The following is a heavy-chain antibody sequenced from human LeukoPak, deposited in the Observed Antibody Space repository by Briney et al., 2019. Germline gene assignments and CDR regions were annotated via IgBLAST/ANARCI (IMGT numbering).Heavy chain of an antibody. CDR1: GGSISSSY. CDR2: VYSIGST. J-gene: IGHJ3*02. D-gene: IGHD6-13*01. Sequence: SETLSLTCTVSGGSISSSYWSWLRQPAGEGLEWIGRVYSIGSTNYNPSLKSRVTMSVDTSKNQLFLRMSSVTAADTAVYYCARGIATPPERGFDIWGQGTMVTVSS. V-gene: IGHV4-4*07. CDR3: ARGIATPPERGFDI.